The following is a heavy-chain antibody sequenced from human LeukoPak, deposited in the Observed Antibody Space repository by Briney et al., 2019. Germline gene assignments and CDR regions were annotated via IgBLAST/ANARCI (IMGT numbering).Heavy chain of an antibody. Sequence: ASVKVSCKASGYTFTSYDFNWVRQATGQRREWMGWMSPNSGDTGYAQKFQDRVTMTRNTSISTAYMELSSLRSDDTAVYYCARGPPNWGYDYWGPGTLVTVSS. CDR1: GYTFTSYD. CDR3: ARGPPNWGYDY. J-gene: IGHJ4*02. D-gene: IGHD7-27*01. V-gene: IGHV1-8*01. CDR2: MSPNSGDT.